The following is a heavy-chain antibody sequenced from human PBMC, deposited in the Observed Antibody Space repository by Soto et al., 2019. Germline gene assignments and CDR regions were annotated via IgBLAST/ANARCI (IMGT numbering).Heavy chain of an antibody. Sequence: PGESLKISCKGSGYSFTSYWIGWVRQMPGKGLEWMGIIYPGDSDTRYSPPFQGQVTISADKSISTAYLQRSSLKASDTAMYYCASYGYCCGGSCIGYRCSRSTDVWGQGTSVTVSS. CDR2: IYPGDSDT. J-gene: IGHJ6*02. CDR3: ASYGYCCGGSCIGYRCSRSTDV. CDR1: GYSFTSYW. D-gene: IGHD2-15*01. V-gene: IGHV5-51*01.